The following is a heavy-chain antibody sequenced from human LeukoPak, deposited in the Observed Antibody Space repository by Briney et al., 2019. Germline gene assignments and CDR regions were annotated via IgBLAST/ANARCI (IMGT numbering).Heavy chain of an antibody. Sequence: GRSLRLSCAASGFTFSSYGMHWVRQAPGKGLEWVAVIWYDGSNKYYADSVKGRFTISRDNAKNSLYLQMNSLRAEDTAVYYCARDMVVVVPAAIHYYGMDVWGQGTTVTVSS. CDR3: ARDMVVVVPAAIHYYGMDV. J-gene: IGHJ6*02. CDR1: GFTFSSYG. CDR2: IWYDGSNK. V-gene: IGHV3-33*01. D-gene: IGHD2-2*01.